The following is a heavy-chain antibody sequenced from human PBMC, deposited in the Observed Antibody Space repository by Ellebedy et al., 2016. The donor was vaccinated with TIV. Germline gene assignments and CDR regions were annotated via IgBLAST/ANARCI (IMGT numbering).Heavy chain of an antibody. V-gene: IGHV6-1*01. D-gene: IGHD6-6*01. CDR1: GDSVSSNSAA. CDR3: ARAGEYTSSSGMDV. J-gene: IGHJ6*02. CDR2: TYYRSKWYV. Sequence: SQTLSLTCAISGDSVSSNSAAWNSIRQSPSRGLEWLGRTYYRSKWYVDYAVSVKSRITINPDTSKNQFSLQLNSVTPEDTAVYYCARAGEYTSSSGMDVWGQGTTVTVSS.